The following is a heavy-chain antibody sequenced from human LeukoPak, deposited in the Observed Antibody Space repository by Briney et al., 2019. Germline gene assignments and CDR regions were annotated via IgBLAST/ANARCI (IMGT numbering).Heavy chain of an antibody. CDR1: GFTFSSYG. V-gene: IGHV3-30*18. Sequence: PGGSLRLSCAASGFTFSSYGMHWVRQAPGKGLEWVAVIPYDGSNKYYADSVKGRFTISRDNSKNTLYLQMNSLRAEDTAVYYCAKVRKSAKVVVIPWGAFDIWGQGTMVTVSS. J-gene: IGHJ3*02. CDR3: AKVRKSAKVVVIPWGAFDI. CDR2: IPYDGSNK. D-gene: IGHD3-22*01.